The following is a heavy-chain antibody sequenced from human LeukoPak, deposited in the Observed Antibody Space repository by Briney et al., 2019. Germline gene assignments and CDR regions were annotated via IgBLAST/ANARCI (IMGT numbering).Heavy chain of an antibody. CDR1: GYTFTSYG. Sequence: ASVKVSCKASGYTFTSYGISWVRQAPGQGLEWMGWISAYNGNTNYAQKLQGRVTMPTDTSTSTAYMELRSLRSDDTAVYYCARDQVERNWNYLYWFDPWGQGTLVTVSS. D-gene: IGHD1-7*01. V-gene: IGHV1-18*01. J-gene: IGHJ5*02. CDR2: ISAYNGNT. CDR3: ARDQVERNWNYLYWFDP.